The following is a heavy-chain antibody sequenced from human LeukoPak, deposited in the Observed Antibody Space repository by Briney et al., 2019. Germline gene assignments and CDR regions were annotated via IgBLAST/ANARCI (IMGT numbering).Heavy chain of an antibody. J-gene: IGHJ5*02. CDR2: ITPNSPTT. CDR1: GYTFTSYD. Sequence: ASVKVSCKASGYTFTSYDINWVRQATGKGRVCIGCITPNSPTTGYPHTFQGRFTMTRNTSITTAYMELSCLRSEDTAVYYCARTNWNYISWGQGTLVTVSS. V-gene: IGHV1-8*01. CDR3: ARTNWNYIS. D-gene: IGHD1-7*01.